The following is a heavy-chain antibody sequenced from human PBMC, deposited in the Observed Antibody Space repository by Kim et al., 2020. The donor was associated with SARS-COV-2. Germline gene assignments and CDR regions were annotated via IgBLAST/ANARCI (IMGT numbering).Heavy chain of an antibody. Sequence: YNPSLKSRVTISVDKSKTQFSLKLSSVTASDTAVYYCARTIAVAGRGFDYWGQGTLVTVSS. CDR3: ARTIAVAGRGFDY. D-gene: IGHD6-19*01. J-gene: IGHJ4*02. V-gene: IGHV4-4*02.